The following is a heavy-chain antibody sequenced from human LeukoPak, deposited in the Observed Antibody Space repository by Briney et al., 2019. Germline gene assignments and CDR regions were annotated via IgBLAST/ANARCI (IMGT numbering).Heavy chain of an antibody. V-gene: IGHV4-59*01. CDR1: GGSISSYY. Sequence: SETLSLTCTVSGGSISSYYWSWIRQPPGKGLEWIGYIYYSGSTNYNPSLKSRVTISVDTSKNQFSLKLSSVTAADTAVYYCARAGRTFSGGWFDPWGQGALVTVSS. D-gene: IGHD3-16*01. CDR2: IYYSGST. CDR3: ARAGRTFSGGWFDP. J-gene: IGHJ5*02.